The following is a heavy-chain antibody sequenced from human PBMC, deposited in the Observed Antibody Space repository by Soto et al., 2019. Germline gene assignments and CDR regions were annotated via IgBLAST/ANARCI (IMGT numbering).Heavy chain of an antibody. V-gene: IGHV1-2*04. CDR3: ARAEYSSSSIWFDP. Sequence: ASVKVSCKASGYTFTGYYMHWVRQAPGQGLEWMGWINPNSGGTNYAQKFQGWVTMTRDTSISTAYMELSRLRSDDTAVYYCARAEYSSSSIWFDPWGQGTLVTVSS. D-gene: IGHD6-6*01. J-gene: IGHJ5*02. CDR1: GYTFTGYY. CDR2: INPNSGGT.